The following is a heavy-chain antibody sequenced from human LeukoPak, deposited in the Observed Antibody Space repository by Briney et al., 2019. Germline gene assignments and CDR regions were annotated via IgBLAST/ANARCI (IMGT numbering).Heavy chain of an antibody. V-gene: IGHV3-21*01. CDR1: GFTFSSYA. CDR2: ISSSSSYI. J-gene: IGHJ4*02. CDR3: ARALRAARLVDY. D-gene: IGHD6-6*01. Sequence: GGSLRLSCAASGFTFSSYAMSWVRQAPGKGLEWVSSISSSSSYIYYADSVKGRFTISRDNAKNSLYLQMNSLRAEDTAVYYCARALRAARLVDYWGQGTLVTVSS.